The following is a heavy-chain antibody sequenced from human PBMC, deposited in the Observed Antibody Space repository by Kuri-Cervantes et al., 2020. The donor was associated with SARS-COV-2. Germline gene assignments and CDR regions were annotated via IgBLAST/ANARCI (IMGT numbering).Heavy chain of an antibody. J-gene: IGHJ6*02. CDR3: ARHGFDFWSGYARTYYYYYCMDV. V-gene: IGHV4-59*08. D-gene: IGHD3-3*01. CDR2: IYYSGST. Sequence: GSLRLSCTVSGGSISSYYWSWIRQPPGKGLEWIGYIYYSGSTNYNPSLKSQVTISVDTSKNQFSLKLSSVTAADTAVYYCARHGFDFWSGYARTYYYYYCMDVWGQGTTVTVSS. CDR1: GGSISSYY.